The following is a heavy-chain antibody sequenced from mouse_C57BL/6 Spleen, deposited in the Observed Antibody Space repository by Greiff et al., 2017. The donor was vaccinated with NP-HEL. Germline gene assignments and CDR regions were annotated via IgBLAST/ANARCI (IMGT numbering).Heavy chain of an antibody. CDR2: ISYDGSN. V-gene: IGHV3-6*01. J-gene: IGHJ4*01. Sequence: EVKLMESGPGLVKPSQSLSLTCSVSGYSITSGYYWNWIRQFPGNKLEWMGYISYDGSNNYNPSLKNRISITRDTSKNQFFLKLNSVTTEDTATYYCARLRHYYAMDYWGQGTSVTVSS. CDR3: ARLRHYYAMDY. D-gene: IGHD1-2*01. CDR1: GYSITSGYY.